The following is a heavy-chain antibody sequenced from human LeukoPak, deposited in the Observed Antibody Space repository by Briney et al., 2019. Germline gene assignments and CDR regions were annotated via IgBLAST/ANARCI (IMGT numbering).Heavy chain of an antibody. CDR1: GFPFGDYG. Sequence: PGGSLRLSCAASGFPFGDYGMYWVRQAPGKGLEWLAVISHDGSNKYYADSVKGRITISRDNSMNTLYLQMNSLRAEDTAVYYCAKVRWGSDNALDSWGQGTLVTGSS. J-gene: IGHJ4*02. D-gene: IGHD3-16*01. CDR2: ISHDGSNK. CDR3: AKVRWGSDNALDS. V-gene: IGHV3-30*18.